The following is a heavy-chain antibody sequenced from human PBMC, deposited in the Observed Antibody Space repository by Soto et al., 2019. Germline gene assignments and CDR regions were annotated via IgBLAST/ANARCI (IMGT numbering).Heavy chain of an antibody. CDR3: AREREPYYDFWSGSLGRYYYYYMDV. D-gene: IGHD3-3*01. J-gene: IGHJ6*03. CDR2: IYYSGST. V-gene: IGHV4-31*02. Sequence: SETLSLTCTVSGGSISSGGYYWSWIRQHPGKGLEWIGYIYYSGSTYYNPSLKSRVTISVDTSKNQFSLKLSSVTAADTAVYYCAREREPYYDFWSGSLGRYYYYYMDVWGKGTTVTVSS. CDR1: GGSISSGGYY.